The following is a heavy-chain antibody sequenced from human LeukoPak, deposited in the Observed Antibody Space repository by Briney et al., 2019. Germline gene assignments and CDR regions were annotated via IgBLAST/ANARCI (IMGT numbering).Heavy chain of an antibody. CDR1: GFTFSSYG. CDR2: IWYDGSNK. V-gene: IGHV3-33*01. CDR3: AREIVVVPVYERVLDY. Sequence: PGRSLRLSCAASGFTFSSYGMHWVRQAPGKGLEWVAVIWYDGSNKYYADSVKGRFTISRDNSKNTLYLQMNSLRAEDTAVYYCAREIVVVPVYERVLDYWGQGTLVTVSS. J-gene: IGHJ4*02. D-gene: IGHD2-2*01.